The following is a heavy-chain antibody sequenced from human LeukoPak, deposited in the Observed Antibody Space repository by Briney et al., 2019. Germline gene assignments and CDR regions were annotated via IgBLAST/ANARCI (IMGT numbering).Heavy chain of an antibody. D-gene: IGHD6-13*01. CDR1: GFTFRSYA. J-gene: IGHJ4*02. Sequence: PGGSLRHSCAASGFTFRSYAMSWVRQAPGKGLDWVSAISGSGTTTYYADSVKGRFTISRDISKNTLYLQMNSLRAEDTAVYYCARPLSAASGTDFHYWGQGTLVTVSS. CDR2: ISGSGTTT. V-gene: IGHV3-23*01. CDR3: ARPLSAASGTDFHY.